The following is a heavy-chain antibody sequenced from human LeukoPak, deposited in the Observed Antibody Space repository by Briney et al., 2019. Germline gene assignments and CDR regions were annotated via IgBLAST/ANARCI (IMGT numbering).Heavy chain of an antibody. Sequence: ASVKVSCKASGYTFTSYDINWVRQATGQGLEWMGWMNPNSGNTGYAQKFQGRVTMTRNTSISTAYMELSSLRSEDTAMYYCARVYYFASSGYYFPPDYWGQGTLVTVSS. CDR2: MNPNSGNT. J-gene: IGHJ4*02. CDR1: GYTFTSYD. V-gene: IGHV1-8*01. D-gene: IGHD3-22*01. CDR3: ARVYYFASSGYYFPPDY.